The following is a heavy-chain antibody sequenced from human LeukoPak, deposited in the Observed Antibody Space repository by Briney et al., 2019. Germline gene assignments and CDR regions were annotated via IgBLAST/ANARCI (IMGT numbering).Heavy chain of an antibody. Sequence: GGSLRLSRAVSGLTVSNYGMSWVRQAPGKGLEWVAGISDSGGRTKYADSVKGRFTISRDNPKNTLYLQVNSLRVEDTAVYFCAKRGVVIRVILVGFHKEAYYFDSWGQGALVTVSS. V-gene: IGHV3-23*01. J-gene: IGHJ4*02. CDR2: ISDSGGRT. CDR3: AKRGVVIRVILVGFHKEAYYFDS. D-gene: IGHD3-22*01. CDR1: GLTVSNYG.